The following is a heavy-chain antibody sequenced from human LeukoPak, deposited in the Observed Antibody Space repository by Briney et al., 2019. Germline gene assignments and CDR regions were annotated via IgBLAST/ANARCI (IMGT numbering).Heavy chain of an antibody. CDR3: ARLANDFSGGHYTGGYYYMDV. Sequence: PSETLSLTCTVSGDSITSSRDYWGWIRQPPGKGLEWIGTMAFSGSAQYHPSLKSRVTIFVATSKNQFSLEVTSVTAADTAVYYCARLANDFSGGHYTGGYYYMDVWGKGTTATLCS. D-gene: IGHD3-3*01. CDR1: GDSITSSRDY. V-gene: IGHV4-39*01. J-gene: IGHJ6*03. CDR2: MAFSGSA.